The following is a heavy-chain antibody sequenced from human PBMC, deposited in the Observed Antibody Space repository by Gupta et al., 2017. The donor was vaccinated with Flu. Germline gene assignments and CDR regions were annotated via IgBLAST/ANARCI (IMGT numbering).Heavy chain of an antibody. CDR1: GYTFTGYY. V-gene: IGHV1-2*02. CDR2: INPNSGGT. J-gene: IGHJ6*02. Sequence: QVQLVQSGAEVKKPGASVKVSCKASGYTFTGYYMHWVRQAPGQGLEWMGWINPNSGGTNYAQKFQGRVTMTRDTSISTAYMELSRLRSDDTAVYYCARGEMATNGYYGMDVWGQGTTVTVSS. CDR3: ARGEMATNGYYGMDV. D-gene: IGHD5-24*01.